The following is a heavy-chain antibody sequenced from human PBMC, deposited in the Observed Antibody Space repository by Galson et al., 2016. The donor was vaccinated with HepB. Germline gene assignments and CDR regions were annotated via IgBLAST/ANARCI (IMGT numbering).Heavy chain of an antibody. J-gene: IGHJ6*02. CDR3: ARRSASGFYDSPTYRDGMDV. V-gene: IGHV5-10-1*01. CDR1: GYIFTSYW. Sequence: QSGAAVKKPGEALRISCKGSGYIFTSYWITWVRQMPRKGPEWMGTNIPRDSYTTYSPAFQGHVTTSTDKSISTAYLQWDSLKASVTAMYYCARRSASGFYDSPTYRDGMDVWGQGTTVTVSS. D-gene: IGHD3-16*01. CDR2: NIPRDSYT.